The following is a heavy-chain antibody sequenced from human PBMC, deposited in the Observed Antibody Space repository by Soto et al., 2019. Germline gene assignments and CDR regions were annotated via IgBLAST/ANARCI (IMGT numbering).Heavy chain of an antibody. CDR1: GGSISTGGYY. V-gene: IGHV4-31*03. J-gene: IGHJ4*02. Sequence: QVQLQESGPGLVKPSQTLSLTCTVSGGSISTGGYYWTWIRQHPGKGLERIGYIYYSGSTYYNPSLKSRVTISVDTSKNQFSLKLSSVTAADTAVYYCARGLAGTLLDNGGQGTLVTVSS. CDR2: IYYSGST. D-gene: IGHD3-10*01. CDR3: ARGLAGTLLDN.